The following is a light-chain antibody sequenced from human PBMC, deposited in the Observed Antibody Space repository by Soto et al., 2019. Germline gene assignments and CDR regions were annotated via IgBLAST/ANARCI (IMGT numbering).Light chain of an antibody. J-gene: IGKJ1*01. CDR2: DAS. CDR1: QTISGW. Sequence: DIQMTQSAATLSASVGDTVSITCRSSQTISGWFAWYQQRPGKAPNLLIFDASTLESGVPSRFSGSGSGTTFTLTISSLQSDDFATYYCLQYNGYYRTFGQGTKV. V-gene: IGKV1-5*01. CDR3: LQYNGYYRT.